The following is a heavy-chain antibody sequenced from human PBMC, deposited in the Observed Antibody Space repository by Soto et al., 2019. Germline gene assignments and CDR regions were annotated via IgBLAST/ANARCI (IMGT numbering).Heavy chain of an antibody. D-gene: IGHD4-17*01. CDR2: MKRNSGNT. Sequence: QVQLVQSGAEVKKPGASVKVSCKASGYTFASHDISWVRQASGRGLEWMGWMKRNSGNTGYAQNFQGRVTITRNTSKSKPYMELSSLTSEDTAVYYCARTTVSPGDYWGQGTLVTVSS. CDR1: GYTFASHD. J-gene: IGHJ4*02. V-gene: IGHV1-8*01. CDR3: ARTTVSPGDY.